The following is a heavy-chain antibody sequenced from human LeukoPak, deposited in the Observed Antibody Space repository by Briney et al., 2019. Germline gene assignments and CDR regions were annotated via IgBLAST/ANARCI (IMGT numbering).Heavy chain of an antibody. CDR3: ARDLTIAAAATYGY. D-gene: IGHD6-13*01. V-gene: IGHV1-18*01. CDR1: GYTFTSYG. Sequence: ASVKVSCKTSGYTFTSYGVNWVRQAPGQGLEWMGWISTYNGNTNYARNFQGRDTMTTDTSTSTAYMELRSLRSDDTAVYYCARDLTIAAAATYGYWGQGTLVTVSS. CDR2: ISTYNGNT. J-gene: IGHJ4*02.